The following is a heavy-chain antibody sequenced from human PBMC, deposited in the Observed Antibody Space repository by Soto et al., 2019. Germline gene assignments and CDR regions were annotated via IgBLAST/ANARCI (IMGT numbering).Heavy chain of an antibody. CDR2: VSPYNGNR. CDR3: ARRYGDPSSASGFDY. D-gene: IGHD4-17*01. CDR1: GYTFTSYG. Sequence: QVQLVQSGAEVKKPGASVKVSCKASGYTFTSYGISWVRQAPGRGLEWMGWVSPYNGNRNYAEKVQGRVTMTTDTFTSTAYMELRSLKSDDTAVYYCARRYGDPSSASGFDYRGQGTQVTVTS. V-gene: IGHV1-18*01. J-gene: IGHJ4*02.